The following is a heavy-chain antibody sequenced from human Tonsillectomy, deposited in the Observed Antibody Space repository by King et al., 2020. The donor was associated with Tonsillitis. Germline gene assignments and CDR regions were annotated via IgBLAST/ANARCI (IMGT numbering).Heavy chain of an antibody. CDR3: ARVTGAWRAFDY. D-gene: IGHD4-11*01. Sequence: HLVQSGAELRKPGASVKVSCQASGFSFTAYSLHWVRQAPGQGLDWMGRINPDSGGTEYALTFEGRVTMTRDRSTNTAYMELSRLRTDDTAVYYCARVTGAWRAFDYWGQGTLVTVSS. V-gene: IGHV1-2*06. J-gene: IGHJ4*02. CDR1: GFSFTAYS. CDR2: INPDSGGT.